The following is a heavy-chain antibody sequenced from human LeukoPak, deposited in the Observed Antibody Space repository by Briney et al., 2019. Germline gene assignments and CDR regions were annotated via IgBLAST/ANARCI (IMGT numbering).Heavy chain of an antibody. CDR3: ARDLGDSSGWYNSQNWFDP. V-gene: IGHV4-39*07. Sequence: SETLSLTCTVSGGSISSSSYYWGWIRQPPGKGLEWIGSIHYSGSTYYNPSLKSRGTISVDTSKNQFSLKLSSVTAADTAVYYCARDLGDSSGWYNSQNWFDPWGQGTLVTVSS. D-gene: IGHD6-19*01. CDR1: GGSISSSSYY. J-gene: IGHJ5*02. CDR2: IHYSGST.